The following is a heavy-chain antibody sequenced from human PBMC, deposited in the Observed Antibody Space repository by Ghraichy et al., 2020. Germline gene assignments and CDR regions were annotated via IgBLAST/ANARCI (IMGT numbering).Heavy chain of an antibody. D-gene: IGHD4-23*01. CDR2: ISGDSAYT. CDR3: AREGRTVSVTHYYYYGMEL. V-gene: IGHV3-11*05. J-gene: IGHJ6*02. CDR1: GFTFSDYY. Sequence: GGSLRLSCAASGFTFSDYYMSWVRQAPGKGLEWISYISGDSAYTNYADSVKGRFTISRDNAKNSLFLQMNSLRAEDSAAYFCAREGRTVSVTHYYYYGMELLGQGTTVTVSS.